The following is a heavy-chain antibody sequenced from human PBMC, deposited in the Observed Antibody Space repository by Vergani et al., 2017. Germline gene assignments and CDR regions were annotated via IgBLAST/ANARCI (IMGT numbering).Heavy chain of an antibody. CDR2: INSDGSST. Sequence: EVQLVESGGGLVQPGGSLRLSCAASGFTFSSYWMHWVRQAPGKGLVWVSRINSDGSSTSYADSVKGRFTISRDNAKNSLYLQMNSLRAEDTAVYYCARPAEGGDYVRWVDPWGRGTLVIVSA. CDR1: GFTFSSYW. CDR3: ARPAEGGDYVRWVDP. J-gene: IGHJ5*02. V-gene: IGHV3-74*01. D-gene: IGHD2-21*02.